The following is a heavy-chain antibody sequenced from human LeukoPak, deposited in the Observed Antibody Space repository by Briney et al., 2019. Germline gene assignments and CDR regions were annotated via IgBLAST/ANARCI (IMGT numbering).Heavy chain of an antibody. J-gene: IGHJ4*02. Sequence: GSLRLSCADSGFTFSNYAMHWVRQTPGKGLEWVAVISYDGSTKYYADSVKGRFIISRDNSKNTLYLQMNTLRPEDTAVYYCAREQSWGQGTLVTVSS. CDR2: ISYDGSTK. V-gene: IGHV3-30-3*01. CDR3: AREQS. CDR1: GFTFSNYA.